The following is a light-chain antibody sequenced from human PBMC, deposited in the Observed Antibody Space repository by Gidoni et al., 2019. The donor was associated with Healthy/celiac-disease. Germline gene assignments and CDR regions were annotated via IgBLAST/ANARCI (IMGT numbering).Light chain of an antibody. J-gene: IGKJ5*01. V-gene: IGKV1-27*01. CDR2: AAS. Sequence: IQMTQSPSSLSASVGDRVTITCRASQGISNYLAWYQQKPGKVPKLLIYAASTLQSGVPSRFSGSGSGTDFTLTISSLQPEDVATYYCQKDNSAPHFGQGTRLEIK. CDR1: QGISNY. CDR3: QKDNSAPH.